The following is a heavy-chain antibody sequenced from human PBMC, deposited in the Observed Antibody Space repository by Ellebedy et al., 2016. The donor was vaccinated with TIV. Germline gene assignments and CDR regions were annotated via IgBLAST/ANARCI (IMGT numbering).Heavy chain of an antibody. J-gene: IGHJ4*02. Sequence: LRLSCAVSGDSITNGNFFWNWIRQIPGKGLEWIGYVYSTGSTYYNPSLKSPVTISINTSKKQFSMGLRSVTAADTAVYYCARERLLVGVSTGISEFWGQGTLVTVSS. CDR1: GDSITNGNFF. D-gene: IGHD1-26*01. CDR2: VYSTGST. V-gene: IGHV4-31*11. CDR3: ARERLLVGVSTGISEF.